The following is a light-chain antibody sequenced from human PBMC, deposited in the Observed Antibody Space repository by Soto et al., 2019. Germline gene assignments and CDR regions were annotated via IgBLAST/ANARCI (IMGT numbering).Light chain of an antibody. J-gene: IGKJ1*01. Sequence: DIQMTQSPSTLSASVGDRVTITCRASQSISSWLAWYQQKPGKAPKLLIYDASSLESGVPSRFSGSGSGTEFTPTISSLQPDDFATYYCQQYNSYWRTFGQGTKVDIK. CDR2: DAS. V-gene: IGKV1-5*01. CDR1: QSISSW. CDR3: QQYNSYWRT.